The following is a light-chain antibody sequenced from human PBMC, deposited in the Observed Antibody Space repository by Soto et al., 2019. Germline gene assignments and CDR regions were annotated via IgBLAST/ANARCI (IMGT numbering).Light chain of an antibody. J-gene: IGKJ1*01. Sequence: EIVRTQYQATLSVSPGERATLSCRASQSVSSNLAWYQQKPGQAPRLLIYGASTRATGIPARFSGSGSGTEFTLTISSLQSEDFAVYYCQQYNNWPRTFGQGTKVDIK. CDR2: GAS. V-gene: IGKV3-15*01. CDR1: QSVSSN. CDR3: QQYNNWPRT.